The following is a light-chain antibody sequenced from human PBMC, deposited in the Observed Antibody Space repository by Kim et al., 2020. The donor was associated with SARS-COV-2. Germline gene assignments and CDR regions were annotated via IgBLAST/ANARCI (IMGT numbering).Light chain of an antibody. V-gene: IGLV2-14*04. CDR1: SSDVGGYNY. CDR3: SSYTSSSPVV. Sequence: GQSLTLSFTGTSSDVGGYNYVSWYQQHPGKAPKLMIYDVSKRPSGVSNRFSGSKSGNTASLTISGLQAEDEADYYCSSYTSSSPVVFGGGTQLTVL. CDR2: DVS. J-gene: IGLJ2*01.